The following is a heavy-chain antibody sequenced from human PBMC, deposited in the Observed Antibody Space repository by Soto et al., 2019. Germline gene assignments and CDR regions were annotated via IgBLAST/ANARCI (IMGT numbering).Heavy chain of an antibody. CDR1: GFTFSNAW. Sequence: GGSLRLSCAASGFTFSNAWMSWVRQAPGKVLEWVGRIKSKTDGGTTDYAAPVKGRFTISRDDAKNTLYLQMNSLKTEYTAVYYCTTQSYYYDSSGYSNCFDPWGQGTLVTVSS. D-gene: IGHD3-22*01. J-gene: IGHJ5*02. V-gene: IGHV3-15*01. CDR2: IKSKTDGGTT. CDR3: TTQSYYYDSSGYSNCFDP.